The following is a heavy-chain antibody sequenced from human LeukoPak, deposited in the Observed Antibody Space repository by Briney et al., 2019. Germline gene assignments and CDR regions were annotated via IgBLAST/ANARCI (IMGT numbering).Heavy chain of an antibody. D-gene: IGHD5-18*01. CDR3: ARTADYYYGMDV. CDR1: GFTFSSYS. CDR2: ISGSSSYI. J-gene: IGHJ6*02. Sequence: GGSLRLSCAASGFTFSSYSMNWVRQAPGKGLEWVSSISGSSSYIYYADSVKGRFTISRDNAKNSLYLQMNSLRAEDTAVYYCARTADYYYGMDVWGQGTTVTVSS. V-gene: IGHV3-21*01.